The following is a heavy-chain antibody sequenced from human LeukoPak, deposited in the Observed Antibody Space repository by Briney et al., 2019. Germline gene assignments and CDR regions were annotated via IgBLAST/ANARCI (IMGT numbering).Heavy chain of an antibody. CDR2: INPNSGGT. J-gene: IGHJ5*02. CDR1: GYTFTGYY. CDR3: ARDRITMVRGVYNWFDP. V-gene: IGHV1-2*06. Sequence: GASVKVSCKAPGYTFTGYYMYWVRQAPGQGLEWMGRINPNSGGTNYAQKFQGRVTMTRDTSISTAYMELSRLRSDDTAVYYCARDRITMVRGVYNWFDPWGQGTLVTVSS. D-gene: IGHD3-10*01.